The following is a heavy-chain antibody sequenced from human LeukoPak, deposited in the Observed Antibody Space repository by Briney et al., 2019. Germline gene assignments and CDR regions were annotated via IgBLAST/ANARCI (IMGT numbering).Heavy chain of an antibody. D-gene: IGHD3-16*01. V-gene: IGHV1-69*02. CDR2: IIPIHGIA. Sequence: VASVKVSCKASGGTFSSYPISWVRQAPGQGLEWMGRIIPIHGIANYAQKFQGTVTITADKSTSTAYTELSSLRSEDTAVYYCATPVWGGLTTVPSYYYGMDVWGQGTTVTVSS. J-gene: IGHJ6*02. CDR3: ATPVWGGLTTVPSYYYGMDV. CDR1: GGTFSSYP.